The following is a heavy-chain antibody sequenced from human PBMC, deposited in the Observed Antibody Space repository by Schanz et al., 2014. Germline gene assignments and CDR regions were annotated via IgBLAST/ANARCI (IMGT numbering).Heavy chain of an antibody. V-gene: IGHV3-30*19. J-gene: IGHJ4*02. Sequence: QVQLVESGGGVVQPGRSLRLSCAASGFIFSSYAMHWVRQAPGKGLEWVALISNDGSIKYYADSVKGRFTISRDNSENTLYLQMNSLRADDTAVYFCARAHGNNWYGKGLDYWGQGTQVTVSS. CDR2: ISNDGSIK. CDR3: ARAHGNNWYGKGLDY. D-gene: IGHD1-1*01. CDR1: GFIFSSYA.